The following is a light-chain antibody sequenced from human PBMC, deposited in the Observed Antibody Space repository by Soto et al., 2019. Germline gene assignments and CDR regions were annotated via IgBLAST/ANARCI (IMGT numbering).Light chain of an antibody. V-gene: IGLV8-61*01. Sequence: QAVVTQEPSFSVSPGGTVTLTCGLSSGSVSTSYYPSWYQQTPGQPPRTLIYSTDTRSSGVPDRFSGSILGNKAALTITGAQADDESTYYCVLYMGSGAVVFGGGTKLTVL. CDR1: SGSVSTSYY. CDR3: VLYMGSGAVV. J-gene: IGLJ2*01. CDR2: STD.